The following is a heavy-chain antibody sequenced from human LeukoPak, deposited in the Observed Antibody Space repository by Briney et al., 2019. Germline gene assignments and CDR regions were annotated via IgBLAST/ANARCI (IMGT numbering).Heavy chain of an antibody. Sequence: PSQTLSLTCTVSGGSISSGGYYWSWIRQHPGKGLEWIGYIYYSGTYYNPSLKSRVTISVDTSKNQFSLKLSSVTAADTAAYYCALRRDGYNSIDYWGQGTLVTVSS. CDR3: ALRRDGYNSIDY. CDR1: GGSISSGGYY. J-gene: IGHJ4*02. CDR2: IYYSGT. V-gene: IGHV4-31*03. D-gene: IGHD5-24*01.